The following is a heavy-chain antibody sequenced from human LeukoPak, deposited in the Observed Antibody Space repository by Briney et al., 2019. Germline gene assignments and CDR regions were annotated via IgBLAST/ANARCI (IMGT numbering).Heavy chain of an antibody. Sequence: SVKVSCKASGGTFSSYAISWLRQAPGQGLEWMGGIIPIFGTANYAQKFQGRVTITADESTSTAYMELSSLRSEDTAVYYCARSSLWTGYPQASPNYYYYYGMDVWGKGTTVTVSS. J-gene: IGHJ6*04. CDR2: IIPIFGTA. CDR3: ARSSLWTGYPQASPNYYYYYGMDV. V-gene: IGHV1-69*01. D-gene: IGHD3/OR15-3a*01. CDR1: GGTFSSYA.